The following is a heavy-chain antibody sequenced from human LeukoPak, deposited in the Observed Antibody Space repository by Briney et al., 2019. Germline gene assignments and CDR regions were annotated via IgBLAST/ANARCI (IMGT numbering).Heavy chain of an antibody. Sequence: TLSLTCTVSGGSISNYYWTWIRQPPGKALEWLALIYWNDDKRYSPSLESRLTITKDTSKNQVVLTMTNVDPVDTATYYCAHSKGFHEGLGYCSSTSCLDAFDIWGQGTMVTVSS. CDR1: GGSISNYYWT. CDR3: AHSKGFHEGLGYCSSTSCLDAFDI. D-gene: IGHD2-2*01. V-gene: IGHV2-5*01. CDR2: IYWNDDK. J-gene: IGHJ3*02.